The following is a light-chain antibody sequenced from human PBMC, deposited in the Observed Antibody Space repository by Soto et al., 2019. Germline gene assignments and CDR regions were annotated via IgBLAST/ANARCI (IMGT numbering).Light chain of an antibody. V-gene: IGKV3-11*01. CDR2: DAS. J-gene: IGKJ5*01. Sequence: EIVLTQSPATLSLSPGERATLSCRASQSVSSYLAWYQQKPGQAPRLLIYDASNRATGIPARFSGSGPGTDFTLTISSLEPEDFAVYYCQQRSNWPITFGQGTRLAIK. CDR1: QSVSSY. CDR3: QQRSNWPIT.